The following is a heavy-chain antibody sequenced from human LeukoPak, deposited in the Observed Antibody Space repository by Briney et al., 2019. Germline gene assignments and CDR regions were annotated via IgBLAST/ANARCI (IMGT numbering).Heavy chain of an antibody. D-gene: IGHD6-13*01. CDR2: IYSGGST. CDR1: GFTVSSNY. V-gene: IGHV3-53*01. Sequence: GGSLRLSCAASGFTVSSNYMSWVRQAPGKGLEWVSVIYSGGSTYYADSVKGRFTISRDNSKNTLYLQMNSLRAEDTAVYYCARDAGAAAGWGAFDYRGQGTLVTVSS. J-gene: IGHJ4*02. CDR3: ARDAGAAAGWGAFDY.